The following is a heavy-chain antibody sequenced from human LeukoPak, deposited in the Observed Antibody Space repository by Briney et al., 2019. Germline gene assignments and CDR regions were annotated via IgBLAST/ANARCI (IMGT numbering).Heavy chain of an antibody. D-gene: IGHD1-26*01. CDR2: IYSSGST. J-gene: IGHJ4*02. CDR1: GGSISTYS. V-gene: IGHV4-4*07. CDR3: ASGGSGSYGGFDY. Sequence: PSETLSLTCTVSGGSISTYSWSWIRQPAGKGLEWIGRIYSSGSTNYNPSLKSRVTISVDTSKNQFSLKLSSVTAADTAVYYCASGGSGSYGGFDYWGQGTLVTVSS.